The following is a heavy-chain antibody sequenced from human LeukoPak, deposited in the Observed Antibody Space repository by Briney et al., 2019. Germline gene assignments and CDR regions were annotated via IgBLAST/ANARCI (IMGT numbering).Heavy chain of an antibody. CDR2: IYYSGST. V-gene: IGHV4-31*03. J-gene: IGHJ4*02. CDR3: ASAVAAQYYFDY. Sequence: TLSLTCTVSGGSISSGGYYWSWIRQHPGKGLEWIGYIYYSGSTYYNPSLKSRVTISVDTSKNQFSLKLSSVTAADTAVYYCASAVAAQYYFDYWGQGTLLTVSS. D-gene: IGHD6-19*01. CDR1: GGSISSGGYY.